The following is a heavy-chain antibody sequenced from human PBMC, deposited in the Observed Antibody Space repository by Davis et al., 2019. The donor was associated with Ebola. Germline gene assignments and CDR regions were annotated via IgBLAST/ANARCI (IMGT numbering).Heavy chain of an antibody. Sequence: ASVKVSCKASGYTFTGYYMHWVRQAPGQGLEWMGIINPSGGSTSYAQKFQGRVTMTRDTSTSTVYMELSSLRSEDTAVYYCARDPPTYSGYDFYYYYYGMDVWGQGTTVTVSS. CDR1: GYTFTGYY. J-gene: IGHJ6*02. D-gene: IGHD5-12*01. CDR3: ARDPPTYSGYDFYYYYYGMDV. CDR2: INPSGGST. V-gene: IGHV1-46*01.